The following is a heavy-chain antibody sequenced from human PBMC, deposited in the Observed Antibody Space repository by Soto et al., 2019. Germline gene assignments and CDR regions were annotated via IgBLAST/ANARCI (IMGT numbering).Heavy chain of an antibody. J-gene: IGHJ4*02. CDR3: AKSPQRVFAYFDI. V-gene: IGHV3-23*01. CDR2: ISTSGNTT. Sequence: QLLESGGALIQPGGSLRVSCVASGFKFSAYAMTWLRQSPGQGLQWVSSISTSGNTTFYADSVKGRFTISRDNSRNTLYLQMRSLRAEDTARYFCAKSPQRVFAYFDIWGQGSLVTVFS. CDR1: GFKFSAYA. D-gene: IGHD3-3*01.